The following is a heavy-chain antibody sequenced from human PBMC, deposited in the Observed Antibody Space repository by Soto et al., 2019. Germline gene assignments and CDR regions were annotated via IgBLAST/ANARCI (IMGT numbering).Heavy chain of an antibody. J-gene: IGHJ4*02. V-gene: IGHV3-74*01. CDR1: GFAFSTYW. D-gene: IGHD6-19*01. CDR3: ARGGQWMSIDY. CDR2: INSDGSST. Sequence: EVQVVESGGGLVQPGGSLRLSCAASGFAFSTYWMHWVRQAPGKGLVWVSRINSDGSSTGYADSVKGRFTISRDNAKTTLYLQMKSLRAEDTSVYYCARGGQWMSIDYWGQGTLVTVSS.